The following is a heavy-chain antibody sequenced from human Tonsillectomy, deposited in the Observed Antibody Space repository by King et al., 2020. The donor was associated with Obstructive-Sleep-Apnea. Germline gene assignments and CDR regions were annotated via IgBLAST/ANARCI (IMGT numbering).Heavy chain of an antibody. Sequence: PLQESGPGLVKPSETLSLTCTVSGDSISNSNYYWGWIRQPPGKGLEWIGNIYYTGSTYYNPSLKSRVTISVDTSENQFSLKLSSVTAADTAVYYCASESLYYYDSSGYYYPTPDYRGQGTLVTVSS. CDR3: ASESLYYYDSSGYYYPTPDY. V-gene: IGHV4-39*07. J-gene: IGHJ4*02. D-gene: IGHD3-22*01. CDR2: IYYTGST. CDR1: GDSISNSNYY.